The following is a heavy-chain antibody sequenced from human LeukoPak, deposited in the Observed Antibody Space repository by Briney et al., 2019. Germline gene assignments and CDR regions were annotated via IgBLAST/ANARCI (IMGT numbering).Heavy chain of an antibody. V-gene: IGHV4-39*01. Sequence: PGDTLSLTCTVSGRSIMNRSYFWGWIPRTPGKVLECSGSVYYTGTTTYNPSLKSRVTITVNTSTNQIFLTQKSVPAADTATYYCARISVVQIVGAADYWGQGTLVPVSS. D-gene: IGHD1-26*01. CDR1: GRSIMNRSYF. J-gene: IGHJ4*02. CDR2: VYYTGTT. CDR3: ARISVVQIVGAADY.